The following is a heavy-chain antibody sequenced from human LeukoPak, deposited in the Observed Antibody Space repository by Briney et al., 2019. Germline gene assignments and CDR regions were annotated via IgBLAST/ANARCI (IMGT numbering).Heavy chain of an antibody. V-gene: IGHV3-11*04. CDR1: GFTFSDYY. D-gene: IGHD5-18*01. J-gene: IGHJ5*02. CDR3: ARGLYTYGPNNWFDP. CDR2: ISSSGSTI. Sequence: PGGSLRLSCAASGFTFSDYYMSWIRQAPGKGLEWVSYISSSGSTIYYADSVKGRFTISRDNAKNSLYPQMNSLSAEDTAVYYCARGLYTYGPNNWFDPWGQGTLVTVSS.